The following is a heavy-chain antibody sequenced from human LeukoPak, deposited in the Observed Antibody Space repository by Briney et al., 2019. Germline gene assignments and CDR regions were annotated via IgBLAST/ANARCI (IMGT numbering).Heavy chain of an antibody. CDR3: ARKRSPGAFDI. V-gene: IGHV3-48*03. J-gene: IGHJ3*02. CDR1: GFTFSSYE. Sequence: GGSLRLSCAASGFTFSSYEMNWVRQAPGKGLEWVSYISSSGSTIYYADSVKGRFTISRDNAKNSLYLQTNSLRAEDTAVYYCARKRSPGAFDIWGQGTMVTVSS. CDR2: ISSSGSTI.